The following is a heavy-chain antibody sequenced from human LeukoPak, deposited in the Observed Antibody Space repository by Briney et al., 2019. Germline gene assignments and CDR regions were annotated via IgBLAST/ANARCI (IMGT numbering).Heavy chain of an antibody. D-gene: IGHD3-9*01. Sequence: SQTLSLTCAISGDSVSSNSAAWNWIRQSPSRGLEWLGRTYYRSKWYNDYAVSVKSRITTNPDTSKNQFSLQLNSVTPEDTAVYYCARDPYDILTGYYYYYGMDVWGQGTTVTVSS. V-gene: IGHV6-1*01. CDR2: TYYRSKWYN. CDR3: ARDPYDILTGYYYYYGMDV. J-gene: IGHJ6*02. CDR1: GDSVSSNSAA.